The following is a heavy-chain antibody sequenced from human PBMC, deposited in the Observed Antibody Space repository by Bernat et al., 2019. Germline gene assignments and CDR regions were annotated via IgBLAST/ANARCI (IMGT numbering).Heavy chain of an antibody. D-gene: IGHD1-7*01. V-gene: IGHV1-18*01. J-gene: IGHJ5*02. CDR2: ISAYNGNT. CDR3: ARACPYNWNYMGWFDP. CDR1: GYTFTSYG. Sequence: QVQLVQSGAEVKKPGASVKVSCKASGYTFTSYGISWVRQAPGQGLEWMGWISAYNGNTNYAQKLQGRVTMTTDTSTSTAYMELKSLRSDDKAVYYCARACPYNWNYMGWFDPWGQGTLVTVS.